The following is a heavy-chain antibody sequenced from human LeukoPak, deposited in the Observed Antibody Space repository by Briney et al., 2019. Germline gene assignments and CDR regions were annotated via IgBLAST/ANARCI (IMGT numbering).Heavy chain of an antibody. CDR3: AKDGMATISYYFDY. D-gene: IGHD5-24*01. J-gene: IGHJ4*02. Sequence: PGGSLRLSCAASGFTFSNYAMTWVRQAPGKGLEWVSGISDSGGSTYYADSVKGRFTISRDNSKNTLYLQLNSLGAEDTAVYYCAKDGMATISYYFDYWGQGTLVTVSS. V-gene: IGHV3-23*01. CDR2: ISDSGGST. CDR1: GFTFSNYA.